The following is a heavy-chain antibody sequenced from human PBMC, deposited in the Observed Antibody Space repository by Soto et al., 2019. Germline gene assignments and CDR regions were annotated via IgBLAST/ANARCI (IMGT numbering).Heavy chain of an antibody. J-gene: IGHJ5*02. CDR2: IYYSGST. CDR1: GGSISSYY. D-gene: IGHD6-19*01. V-gene: IGHV4-59*01. Sequence: PSETLSLTCTVSGGSISSYYWSWIRQPPGKGLEWIGYIYYSGSTNYNPSLKSRVTISVDTSKNQFSLKLSSVTAADTAVYYCARGHLYSSGWRGANWFDPWGQGTLVTVSS. CDR3: ARGHLYSSGWRGANWFDP.